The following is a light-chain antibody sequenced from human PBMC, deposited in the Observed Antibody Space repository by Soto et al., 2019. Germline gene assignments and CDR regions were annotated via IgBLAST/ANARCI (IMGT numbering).Light chain of an antibody. CDR3: QRSSWYGT. J-gene: IGKJ1*01. Sequence: DIQLTQSPSTLALSLGDRATITCGASQGISNHLGWYQQMPGKAPDLLIYAASNFQTGVPSRFGGRGSGTEFTLTISILQPDVFTTYCCQRSSWYGTFGQGTKVDIK. CDR2: AAS. CDR1: QGISNH. V-gene: IGKV1-9*01.